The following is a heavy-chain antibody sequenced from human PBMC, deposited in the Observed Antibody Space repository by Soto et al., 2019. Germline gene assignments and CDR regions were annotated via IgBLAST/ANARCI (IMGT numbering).Heavy chain of an antibody. V-gene: IGHV1-69*13. J-gene: IGHJ3*02. D-gene: IGHD3-16*01. Sequence: GASVKVSCKASGGTFSSYAISWVRQAPGQGHEWMGGIIPIFGTANYAQKFQGRVTITADESTSTAYMELSSLRSEDTAVYYCAGYGGGDDAFDIWGQGTMVTVSS. CDR3: AGYGGGDDAFDI. CDR1: GGTFSSYA. CDR2: IIPIFGTA.